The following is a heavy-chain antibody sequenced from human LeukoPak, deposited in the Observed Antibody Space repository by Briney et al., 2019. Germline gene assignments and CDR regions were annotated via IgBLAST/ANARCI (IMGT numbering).Heavy chain of an antibody. CDR1: GFTFSTYA. V-gene: IGHV3-23*01. J-gene: IGHJ4*02. CDR3: AKDLPTVNTWIYFDY. CDR2: ISGNGGSA. Sequence: GGSLRLSCAASGFTFSTYALSWVRQPPGKGLEWVSSISGNGGSAYYTDSVKGRFTISRDNSKNTLYLQMNSLRAEDTAVYYCAKDLPTVNTWIYFDYWGQGTLVTVSS. D-gene: IGHD4-17*01.